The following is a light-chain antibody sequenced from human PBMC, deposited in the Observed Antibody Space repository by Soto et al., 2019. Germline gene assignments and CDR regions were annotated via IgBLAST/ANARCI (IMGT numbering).Light chain of an antibody. Sequence: EIVMTQSPATLSVSPGERATLSCRASQSVSSNLAWYQQKPGQTPKLLIYVASTRATGIPARFSGSVSVTEFTLTISSLQSEDSAVYYCQQYNVWPLTFGGGTKVEFK. CDR1: QSVSSN. CDR2: VAS. J-gene: IGKJ4*01. V-gene: IGKV3-15*01. CDR3: QQYNVWPLT.